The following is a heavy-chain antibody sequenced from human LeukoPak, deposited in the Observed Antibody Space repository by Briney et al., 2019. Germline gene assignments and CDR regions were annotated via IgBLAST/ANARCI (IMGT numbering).Heavy chain of an antibody. Sequence: AGGSLRLSCAASGFTFSYYAMNWVRQAPGKGLEHVSGIKGNGDDSTYYANSVKGRFTISRDNSKNTLYLQMNSLRAEDTAVYYCATPFRGVTIIDYWGQGTLVTVSS. CDR1: GFTFSYYA. CDR2: IKGNGDDST. V-gene: IGHV3-64*01. J-gene: IGHJ4*02. CDR3: ATPFRGVTIIDY. D-gene: IGHD3-10*01.